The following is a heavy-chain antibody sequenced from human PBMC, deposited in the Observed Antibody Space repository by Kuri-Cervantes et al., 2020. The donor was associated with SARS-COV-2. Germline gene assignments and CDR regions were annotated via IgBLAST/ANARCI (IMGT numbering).Heavy chain of an antibody. V-gene: IGHV1-69*02. Sequence: SVKISCKASGGTFSSYTTSWVRQAPGQGLEWMGRIIPILGIANYAQKFQGRVTITADKSTSTAYMELSSLRSEDTAVYYCARASSGYDLDIDYWGRGTLVTVSS. J-gene: IGHJ4*02. CDR2: IIPILGIA. CDR3: ARASSGYDLDIDY. CDR1: GGTFSSYT. D-gene: IGHD5-12*01.